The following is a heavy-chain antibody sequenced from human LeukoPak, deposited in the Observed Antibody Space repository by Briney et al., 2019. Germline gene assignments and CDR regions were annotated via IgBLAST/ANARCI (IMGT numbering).Heavy chain of an antibody. D-gene: IGHD1-1*01. CDR1: GVTFSSYY. Sequence: PAESLRLSCAASGVTFSSYYMNWVRQAPGRRLEWISCISTGSTNTNYIDTVNGRFTISRDNAKTSLYLQMNSLRAEASAVYYCARDSTTWGYRGLFDQWGQGTLVTVSS. CDR3: ARDSTTWGYRGLFDQ. J-gene: IGHJ4*02. V-gene: IGHV3-11*06. CDR2: ISTGSTNT.